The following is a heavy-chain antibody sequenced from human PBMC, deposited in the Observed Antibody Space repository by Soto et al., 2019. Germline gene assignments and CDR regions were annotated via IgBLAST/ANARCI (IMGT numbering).Heavy chain of an antibody. Sequence: SETLSLTCAVSGYSISSGYYWGWIRHPPGKGPEWIGSIYHSGSTYYNPSLKSRVTISVDTSKNQFSLKLSSVTAADTAVYYCASLMIGDATWRYCYYVMDVWGQGTTVTVSS. CDR2: IYHSGST. J-gene: IGHJ6*02. D-gene: IGHD4-17*01. CDR3: ASLMIGDATWRYCYYVMDV. V-gene: IGHV4-38-2*01. CDR1: GYSISSGYY.